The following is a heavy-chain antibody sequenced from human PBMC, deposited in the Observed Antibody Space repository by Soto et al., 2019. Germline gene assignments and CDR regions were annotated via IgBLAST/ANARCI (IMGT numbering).Heavy chain of an antibody. CDR1: GGTFSSYA. D-gene: IGHD1-26*01. J-gene: IGHJ3*02. CDR2: IIPIFGTA. Sequence: QVQLVQSGAEVKKPGSSVKVSCKASGGTFSSYASSWVRQAPGQGLEWMGGIIPIFGTANYAQKFQGRVTITADESTSTAYMELSSLRSEDTAVYYCARAQVGATPGRSCAFDIWGQGTMVNVSS. V-gene: IGHV1-69*01. CDR3: ARAQVGATPGRSCAFDI.